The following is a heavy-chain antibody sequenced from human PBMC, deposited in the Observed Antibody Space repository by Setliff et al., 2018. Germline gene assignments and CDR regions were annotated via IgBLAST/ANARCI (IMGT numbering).Heavy chain of an antibody. V-gene: IGHV4-39*07. J-gene: IGHJ4*02. D-gene: IGHD1-26*01. CDR3: ARDNPIVGATDY. CDR1: GGSISSSSYY. Sequence: SETLSLTCTVSGGSISSSSYYWGWIRQPPGKGLEWIGSIYYSGSTYYNPSLKSRVTISVDTSKDQFSLKLSSVTAADTAVYFCARDNPIVGATDYWGQGILVTVS. CDR2: IYYSGST.